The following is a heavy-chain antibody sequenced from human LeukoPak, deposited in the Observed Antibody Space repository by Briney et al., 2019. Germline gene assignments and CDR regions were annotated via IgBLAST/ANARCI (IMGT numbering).Heavy chain of an antibody. J-gene: IGHJ4*02. CDR3: AKGSDVLRFLEWLLSTDLDY. CDR1: GFAFSSYA. CDR2: ISGSGGST. Sequence: GGSLRPSCAASGFAFSSYAMSWVRQAPGKGLEWVSAISGSGGSTYYADSVKGRFTISRDNSKNTLYLQMNSLRAEDTAVYYCAKGSDVLRFLEWLLSTDLDYWGQGTLVTVSS. V-gene: IGHV3-23*01. D-gene: IGHD3-3*01.